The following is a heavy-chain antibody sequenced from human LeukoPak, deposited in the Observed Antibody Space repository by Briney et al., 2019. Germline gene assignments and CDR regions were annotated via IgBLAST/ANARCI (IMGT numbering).Heavy chain of an antibody. CDR2: INPSGGST. CDR1: GYTFTSYY. Sequence: ASVTVSCTASGYTFTSYYMHWVRQAPGQGLEWMGIINPSGGSTSYTQKFQGRVTMTRDTSTSTVYMELSSLRSEDTAVYYCAREGFPPKISDFWSGLGPYYYYGMDVWGQGTTVTVSS. V-gene: IGHV1-46*01. CDR3: AREGFPPKISDFWSGLGPYYYYGMDV. D-gene: IGHD3-3*01. J-gene: IGHJ6*02.